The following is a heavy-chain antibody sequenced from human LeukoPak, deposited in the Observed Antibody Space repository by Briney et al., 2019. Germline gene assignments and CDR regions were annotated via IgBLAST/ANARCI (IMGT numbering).Heavy chain of an antibody. CDR3: ARVPDLTGLDY. D-gene: IGHD3-9*01. Sequence: ASVKVSCKASGYTFTGYYMHWVRQAPGQGLEWMGRINPNSGGTNYAQKFQGRVTMTRDTSISTANMELSRLRSDDTAVYYCARVPDLTGLDYWGQGTLVTVSS. CDR2: INPNSGGT. V-gene: IGHV1-2*06. J-gene: IGHJ4*02. CDR1: GYTFTGYY.